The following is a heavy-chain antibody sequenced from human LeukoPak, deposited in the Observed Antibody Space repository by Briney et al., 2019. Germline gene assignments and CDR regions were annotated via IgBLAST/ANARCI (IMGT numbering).Heavy chain of an antibody. CDR2: ISSSGSTI. CDR1: GFTFSSYE. V-gene: IGHV3-48*03. CDR3: ASDGGVVTTGYYFDY. D-gene: IGHD3-3*01. J-gene: IGHJ4*02. Sequence: PGGSLRLSCAASGFTFSSYEMNWVRQAPGKGLEWVSYISSSGSTIYYADSVKGRFTISRDNAKNSLYLQMNSLRAEDTAVYYCASDGGVVTTGYYFDYWGQGTLVTASS.